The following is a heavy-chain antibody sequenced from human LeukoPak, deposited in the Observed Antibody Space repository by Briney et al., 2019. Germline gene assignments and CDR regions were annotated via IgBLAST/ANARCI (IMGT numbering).Heavy chain of an antibody. CDR1: GGTFSSYA. J-gene: IGHJ4*02. Sequence: SVKVSCKASGGTFSSYAISWARQAPGQGLEWMGRIIPIFGTANYAQKFQGRVTITTDESASTAYMELSSLRSEDTAVYYCAASWYCSGGSCYSIDYWGQGTLVTVSS. V-gene: IGHV1-69*05. D-gene: IGHD2-15*01. CDR2: IIPIFGTA. CDR3: AASWYCSGGSCYSIDY.